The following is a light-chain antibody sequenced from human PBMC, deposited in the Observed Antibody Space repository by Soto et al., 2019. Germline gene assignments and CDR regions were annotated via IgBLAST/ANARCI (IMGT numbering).Light chain of an antibody. V-gene: IGKV3-20*01. CDR1: QSVSTF. CDR2: DAS. CDR3: QQYGSSPFT. Sequence: EIVLTQSPATMSLSPVERATLSCRASQSVSTFLAWYQQKPGQAPRLLIYDASKRVTGIPDRFSGSGSGTDFTLTISRLEPEDFAVYYCQQYGSSPFTFGGGTKVDIK. J-gene: IGKJ4*01.